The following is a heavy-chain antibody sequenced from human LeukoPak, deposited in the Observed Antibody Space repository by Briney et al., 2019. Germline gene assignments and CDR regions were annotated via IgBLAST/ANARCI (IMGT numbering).Heavy chain of an antibody. D-gene: IGHD2-21*01. CDR1: GDSISSGAYS. CDR2: IFHTGST. CDR3: ARELWFANAPGSWLDP. J-gene: IGHJ5*02. Sequence: SETLSLACVVSGDSISSGAYSWSWIRQPPGKGLEWIGYIFHTGSTFYNPSLKSRVTISVDNSKNQFSLRLSSVTAADTAVYYCARELWFANAPGSWLDPWGQGALVTVSS. V-gene: IGHV4-30-2*01.